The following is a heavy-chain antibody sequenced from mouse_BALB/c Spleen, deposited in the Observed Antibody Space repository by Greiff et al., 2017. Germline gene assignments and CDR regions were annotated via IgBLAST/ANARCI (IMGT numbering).Heavy chain of an antibody. D-gene: IGHD2-14*01. J-gene: IGHJ3*01. CDR1: GFNIKDTY. V-gene: IGHV14-3*02. CDR3: AYYRYAWIAY. Sequence: EVQLQQSGAELVKPGASVKLSCTASGFNIKDTYMHWVKQRPEQGLEWIGRIDPANGNTKYDPKFQGKATITADTSSNTAYLQLSSQTSEDTAVYYGAYYRYAWIAYWGQGTLVTVSA. CDR2: IDPANGNT.